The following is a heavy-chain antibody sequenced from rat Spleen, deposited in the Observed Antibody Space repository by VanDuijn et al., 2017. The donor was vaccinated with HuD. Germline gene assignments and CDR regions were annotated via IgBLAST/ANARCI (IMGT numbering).Heavy chain of an antibody. J-gene: IGHJ3*01. CDR1: GHSIASSYR. CDR2: INAAGST. Sequence: EVQLQESGPGLVKPSQSLSLTCSVTGHSIASSYRWYWIRKFPGNILEWMGYINAAGSTNYNTSLKSRISITRDTSKNQFFLQVNSVTTEDTATYYCARSDGVHYYLPFADWGQGTLVTVSS. D-gene: IGHD1-12*02. CDR3: ARSDGVHYYLPFAD. V-gene: IGHV3-3*01.